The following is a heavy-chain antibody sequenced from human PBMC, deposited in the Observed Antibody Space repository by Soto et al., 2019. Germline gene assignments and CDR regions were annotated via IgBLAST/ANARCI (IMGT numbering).Heavy chain of an antibody. CDR3: TRGVLSVSSYSGGWYYFVS. CDR1: GGSFSDYI. J-gene: IGHJ4*02. V-gene: IGHV4-34*01. D-gene: IGHD2-15*01. CDR2: INHSGSD. Sequence: SETLSLTRDVQGGSFSDYISTSIRQTPGKGLQCIGQINHSGSDVYNPSLRERVTISAMSNNKFSLDLSSVTAADTAVYYCTRGVLSVSSYSGGWYYFVSCGQATMVTVS.